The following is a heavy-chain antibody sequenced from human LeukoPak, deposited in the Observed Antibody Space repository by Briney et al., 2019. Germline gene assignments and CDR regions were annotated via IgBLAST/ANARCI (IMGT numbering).Heavy chain of an antibody. CDR3: ARDASSYYYYYMDV. CDR2: ISSSSSYI. V-gene: IGHV3-21*01. CDR1: GFTFSSYS. Sequence: GGSLRLSCAASGFTFSSYSMNWVRQAPGKGLEWVSSISSSSSYISYADSVKGRFTISRDNAKNSLYLQMNSLRAEDTAVYYCARDASSYYYYYMDVWGKGTTVTVSS. J-gene: IGHJ6*03.